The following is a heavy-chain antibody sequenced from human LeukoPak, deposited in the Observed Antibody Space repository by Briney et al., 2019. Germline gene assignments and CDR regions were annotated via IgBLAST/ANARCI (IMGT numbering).Heavy chain of an antibody. Sequence: GASVKVSCKASGYTFTSYAMNWVRQAPRQGLEWMGWINTNTGNPTYAQGFTGRFVFSLDTSVSTAYLQISSLKAEDTAVYYCARDGIYGDYVWDYYYYYMDVWGKGTTVTVSS. CDR3: ARDGIYGDYVWDYYYYYMDV. CDR1: GYTFTSYA. D-gene: IGHD3-16*01. J-gene: IGHJ6*03. V-gene: IGHV7-4-1*02. CDR2: INTNTGNP.